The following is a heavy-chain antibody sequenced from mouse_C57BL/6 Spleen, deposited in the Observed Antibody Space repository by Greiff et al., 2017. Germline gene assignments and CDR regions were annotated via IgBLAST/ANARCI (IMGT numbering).Heavy chain of an antibody. V-gene: IGHV6-3*01. CDR1: GFTFSNYW. CDR3: TEGFYDGYYSFAY. Sequence: EVQLVESGGGLVQPGGSMKLSCVASGFTFSNYWMNWVRQSPEKGLEWVAQIRLKSDNYATHYAESVKGRFTISRDDSKSSVYLQMNNLRAEDTGIYYCTEGFYDGYYSFAYWGQGTLVTVSA. D-gene: IGHD2-3*01. J-gene: IGHJ3*01. CDR2: IRLKSDNYAT.